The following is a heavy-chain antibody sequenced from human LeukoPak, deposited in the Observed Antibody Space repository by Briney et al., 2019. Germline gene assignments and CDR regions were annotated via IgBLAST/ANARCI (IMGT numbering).Heavy chain of an antibody. D-gene: IGHD1-7*01. J-gene: IGHJ6*02. CDR3: AKVRTGTTTVYYYGMDV. Sequence: GGSLRLSCEASGFTFISYGMHWVRQAPGKGLEWVAVISHDGSNKYYADSVKGRFTISRDNSKSTLYLQMNSLRVEDTAVYYCAKVRTGTTTVYYYGMDVWGQGTTVTVSS. V-gene: IGHV3-30*18. CDR1: GFTFISYG. CDR2: ISHDGSNK.